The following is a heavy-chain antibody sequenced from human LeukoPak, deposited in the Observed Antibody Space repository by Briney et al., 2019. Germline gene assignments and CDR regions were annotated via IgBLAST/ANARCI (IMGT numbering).Heavy chain of an antibody. CDR2: IHHSGST. D-gene: IGHD6-13*01. V-gene: IGHV4-4*02. CDR3: ARVGERGYSSSWYQGGNWFDP. Sequence: SETLSLTCTVSGGSISSSNWWSWVRQPPGKGLEWIGEIHHSGSTNYNPSLKSRVTISVDKSKNQFSLKLSSVTAADTAVYYCARVGERGYSSSWYQGGNWFDPWGQGTLVTVSS. J-gene: IGHJ5*02. CDR1: GGSISSSNW.